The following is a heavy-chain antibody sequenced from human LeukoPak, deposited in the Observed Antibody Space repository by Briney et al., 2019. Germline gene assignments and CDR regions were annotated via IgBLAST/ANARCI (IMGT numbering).Heavy chain of an antibody. Sequence: GGSLRLSCAASGFTFSNNWMHWVRQAPGKGLVWVSRINSDGSSISNVDSVKGRFTISRDNAKNMLYLQMNSLRAEDTAAYYCATCMAGYNWFDPWGQGTLVTVSS. D-gene: IGHD2-8*01. CDR1: GFTFSNNW. CDR3: ATCMAGYNWFDP. CDR2: INSDGSSI. J-gene: IGHJ5*02. V-gene: IGHV3-74*01.